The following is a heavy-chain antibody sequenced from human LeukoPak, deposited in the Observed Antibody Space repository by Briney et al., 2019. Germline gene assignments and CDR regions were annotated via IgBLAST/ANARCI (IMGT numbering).Heavy chain of an antibody. CDR2: IYPGDSDT. CDR1: GYSFTSYW. D-gene: IGHD4-17*01. Sequence: GESLKISCKGSGYSFTSYWIGWVRQMPGKGLEWMGIIYPGDSDTRYSSSFQGQVTISADKSISTAYLQWSSLKASDTAMYYCASAPDYGDYVGPFDYWGQGTLVTVSS. J-gene: IGHJ4*02. V-gene: IGHV5-51*01. CDR3: ASAPDYGDYVGPFDY.